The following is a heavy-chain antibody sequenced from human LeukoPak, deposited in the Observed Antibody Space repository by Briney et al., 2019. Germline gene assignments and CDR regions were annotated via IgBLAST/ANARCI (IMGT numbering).Heavy chain of an antibody. CDR2: ISNGGNE. CDR3: ARRTGDARYCSGYTCFPPDY. Sequence: GGSLRLPCAASGFSFSGYGMNWVRQAPGKGLEWVAAISNGGNEFYADSVKGRFSISRDTSKNTLYLQMNSLRAEDTAVYYCARRTGDARYCSGYTCFPPDYWGQGTLVTVSS. CDR1: GFSFSGYG. V-gene: IGHV3-30*01. D-gene: IGHD2-15*01. J-gene: IGHJ4*02.